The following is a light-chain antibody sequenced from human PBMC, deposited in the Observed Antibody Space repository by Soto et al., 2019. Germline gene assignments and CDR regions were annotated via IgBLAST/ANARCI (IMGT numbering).Light chain of an antibody. CDR2: AAS. CDR1: QSVSRSY. CDR3: QQYGSSPSWT. Sequence: EIVLTQSPGTLSLSPGERATLSCRASQSVSRSYLAWYQQKPGQAPRLLIYAASSRATGIPDRFSGSGSGTDCTLTISRLEPEDFAVYYCQQYGSSPSWTFGQGTKVEIK. J-gene: IGKJ1*01. V-gene: IGKV3-20*01.